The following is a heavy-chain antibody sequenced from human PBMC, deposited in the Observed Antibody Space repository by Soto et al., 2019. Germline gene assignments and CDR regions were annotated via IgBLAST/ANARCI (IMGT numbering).Heavy chain of an antibody. CDR1: GFTFSSYG. CDR3: ARVKFTIYLTLVYGMDV. Sequence: GGSLRLSCAASGFTFSSYGMHWVRQAPGKGLEWVAVIWYDGSNKYYADSVKGRFTISRDNSKNTLYLQMNSLRAEDTAVYYCARVKFTIYLTLVYGMDVWGQGTTVTVSS. D-gene: IGHD3-3*01. J-gene: IGHJ6*02. V-gene: IGHV3-33*01. CDR2: IWYDGSNK.